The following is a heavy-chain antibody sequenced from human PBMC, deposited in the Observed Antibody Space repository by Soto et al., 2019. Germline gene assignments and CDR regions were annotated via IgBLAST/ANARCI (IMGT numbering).Heavy chain of an antibody. Sequence: EVQLVESGGGLVKPGGSLTLSCAASGFTFKMAWMNCVRQAPGKGLEWVGRIKSGIDGEATDYGARVKGRFTISRDDSRNTLSLQMNSLKTEDTAIYYCSTGLGTYYSRFDYWGRGTLVTVSS. CDR3: STGLGTYYSRFDY. D-gene: IGHD3-10*01. CDR2: IKSGIDGEAT. J-gene: IGHJ4*01. V-gene: IGHV3-15*07. CDR1: GFTFKMAW.